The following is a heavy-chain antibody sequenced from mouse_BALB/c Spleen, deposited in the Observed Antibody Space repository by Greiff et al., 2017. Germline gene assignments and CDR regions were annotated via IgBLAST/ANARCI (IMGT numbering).Heavy chain of an antibody. CDR2: VNPYNGGT. CDR1: GYTFTDYY. V-gene: IGHV1-19*01. CDR3: ARGDYFDY. Sequence: VQLQQSGPELVKPGASVKMSCKASGYTFTDYYMDWVKQSHGESFEWIGRVNPYNGGTSYNQKFKGKATLTVDKSSSTAYMELNSLTSEDSAVYYCARGDYFDYWGQGTTLTVSS. J-gene: IGHJ2*01.